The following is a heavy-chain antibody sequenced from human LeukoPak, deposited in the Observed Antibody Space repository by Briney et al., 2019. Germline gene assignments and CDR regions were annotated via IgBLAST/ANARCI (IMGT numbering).Heavy chain of an antibody. V-gene: IGHV1-46*01. CDR3: ARDYVDDIPMIKDY. CDR2: INLSGGST. D-gene: IGHD2-8*01. J-gene: IGHJ4*02. Sequence: GASVKVSCKVSGYTLTELSMHWVRQAPGQGLEWMGKINLSGGSTTYAQKFQGRVTMTRDTSTSTVYMELSSLRSEDTAVYYCARDYVDDIPMIKDYWGQGTLVTVSS. CDR1: GYTLTELS.